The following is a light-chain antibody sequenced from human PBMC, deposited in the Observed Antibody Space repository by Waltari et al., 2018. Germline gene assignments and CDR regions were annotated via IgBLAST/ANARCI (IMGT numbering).Light chain of an antibody. Sequence: QSELTQPPSASGTPGQKVTISCSGRYSNVGNNVVNWYQQFPGTAPKLLSYRSDQRPSCVPDRFSGSKSGTSASLAIIGLRSDDEADYYCASWDDSLNGRWVFGGGTKLTVL. V-gene: IGLV1-44*01. J-gene: IGLJ2*01. CDR3: ASWDDSLNGRWV. CDR2: RSD. CDR1: YSNVGNNV.